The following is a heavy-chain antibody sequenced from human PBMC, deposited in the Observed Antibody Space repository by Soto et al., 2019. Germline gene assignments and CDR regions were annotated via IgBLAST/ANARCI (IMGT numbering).Heavy chain of an antibody. J-gene: IGHJ6*02. V-gene: IGHV1-18*01. Sequence: QVQLVQSAAEVKKPGAPVKVSCKASGYTFIRYGITWVRQAPGQGLEWMGWISAYNDYTIYAQKLQGRVTMTTDTSTRTVNMELRGLKSDDTAVYYGARGGYYDNAWGKLSHYGLDVWGQGTSVTVSS. D-gene: IGHD3-16*01. CDR2: ISAYNDYT. CDR1: GYTFIRYG. CDR3: ARGGYYDNAWGKLSHYGLDV.